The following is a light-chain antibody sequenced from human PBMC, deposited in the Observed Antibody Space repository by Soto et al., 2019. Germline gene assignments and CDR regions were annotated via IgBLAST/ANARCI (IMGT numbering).Light chain of an antibody. CDR1: SSDVGGYNY. CDR3: TSPTPGSLYV. Sequence: QSALTQPASVSGSPGQSITISCTGTSSDVGGYNYVSWYQQYPGRVPKLLIYKVSNRPSGVSNRFYGSKSGNTASLTISGLQDEDAADYFCTSPTPGSLYVFGTGTKVTVL. CDR2: KVS. J-gene: IGLJ1*01. V-gene: IGLV2-14*01.